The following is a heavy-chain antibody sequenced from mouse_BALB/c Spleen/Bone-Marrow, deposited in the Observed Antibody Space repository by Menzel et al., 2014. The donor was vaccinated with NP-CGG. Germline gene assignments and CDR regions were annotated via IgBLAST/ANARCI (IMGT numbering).Heavy chain of an antibody. V-gene: IGHV5-17*02. CDR1: GFTFSSFG. J-gene: IGHJ2*01. CDR2: ISSGSSTI. Sequence: EVQLVESGGGLVQPGGSRKLPCAASGFTFSSFGMHWVRQAPEKGLEWVAYISSGSSTIYYADTVKGRFTISRDNPKNTLFLQMTSLRSEDTAMYYCASSPYGYFDYWGQGTTLTVSS. CDR3: ASSPYGYFDY. D-gene: IGHD1-1*01.